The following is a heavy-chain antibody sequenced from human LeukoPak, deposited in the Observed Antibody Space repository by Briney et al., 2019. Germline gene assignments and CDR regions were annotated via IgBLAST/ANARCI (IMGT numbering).Heavy chain of an antibody. CDR1: GGSISSTSYY. Sequence: SETLSLTCTVSGGSISSTSYYWGWIRQPPGKGLEWIGSIYSSGSTYYSPSLKSQVTISEDTSKAHFSLKLSSVTAADTAVYYCGRAPDYWGQGTLVTVSS. V-gene: IGHV4-39*02. CDR3: GRAPDY. J-gene: IGHJ4*02. CDR2: IYSSGST.